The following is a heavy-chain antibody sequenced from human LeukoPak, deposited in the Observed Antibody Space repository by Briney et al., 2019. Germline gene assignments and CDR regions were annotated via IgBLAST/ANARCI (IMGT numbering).Heavy chain of an antibody. V-gene: IGHV4-34*01. D-gene: IGHD6-19*01. CDR2: INHSGST. J-gene: IGHJ6*02. CDR1: GGSFSGYY. Sequence: SETLSLTCAVYGGSFSGYYWSWIRQPPGKGLEWIGEINHSGSTNYNPSLKSRVTISVDTSKNQFSLKLSSVTAADTAVYYCARGRVGSGWDDVFSRYYGMDVWGQGTTVTVSS. CDR3: ARGRVGSGWDDVFSRYYGMDV.